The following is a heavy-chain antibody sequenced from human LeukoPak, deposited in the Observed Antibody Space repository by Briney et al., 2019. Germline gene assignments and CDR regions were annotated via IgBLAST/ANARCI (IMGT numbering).Heavy chain of an antibody. CDR1: GYTFTGYY. D-gene: IGHD3-10*01. J-gene: IGHJ4*02. V-gene: IGHV1-2*02. Sequence: ASVKVSCKASGYTFTGYYMHWVRQAPGQGLEWMGWINPNSGGTNYAQKFQGRVTMTRDTSISTAYMELSRLRSDDTAVYYCARDPAYGSGSPIIDYWGQGTLVTVSS. CDR2: INPNSGGT. CDR3: ARDPAYGSGSPIIDY.